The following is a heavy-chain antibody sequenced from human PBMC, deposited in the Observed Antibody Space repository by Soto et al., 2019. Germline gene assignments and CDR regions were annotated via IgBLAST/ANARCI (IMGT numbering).Heavy chain of an antibody. D-gene: IGHD3-10*01. CDR2: IYYSGST. J-gene: IGHJ6*02. CDR1: GGSISSGDYY. CDR3: ARQYYYGSGSDLAEDGMDV. Sequence: QVQLQESGPGLVKPSQTLSLTCTVSGGSISSGDYYWSWIRQPPGKGLEWIGYIYYSGSTYYNPSLKSRVTLSVDTSKNQFSLKLSSVTAADTAVYNCARQYYYGSGSDLAEDGMDVWGRGTTVTVSS. V-gene: IGHV4-30-4*01.